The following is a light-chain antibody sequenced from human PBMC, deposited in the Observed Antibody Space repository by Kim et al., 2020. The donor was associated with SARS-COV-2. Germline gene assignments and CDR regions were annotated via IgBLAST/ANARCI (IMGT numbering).Light chain of an antibody. CDR1: SSNIGNNY. CDR3: GTWDSSLSTVV. CDR2: DSN. V-gene: IGLV1-51*01. J-gene: IGLJ2*01. Sequence: GQKVTISCSRSSSNIGNNYVSWYQQLPGTAPKLLIYDSNKRPSGIPDRFSGSKSGTSATLGITGLQTGDDADYYCGTWDSSLSTVVFGGGTQLTVL.